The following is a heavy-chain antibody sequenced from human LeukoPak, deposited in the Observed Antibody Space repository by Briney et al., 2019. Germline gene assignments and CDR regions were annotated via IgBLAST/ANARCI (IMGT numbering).Heavy chain of an antibody. CDR3: AREDSSGYHMPLDY. V-gene: IGHV4-4*07. CDR1: GGSISSYY. D-gene: IGHD3-22*01. Sequence: PSETLSLTCTVSGGSISSYYWSWIRQPPGKGLEWIGRIYTSGSTNYNPSLKSRVTISVDKSKNQFSLKLSSVTAADTAVYYCAREDSSGYHMPLDYWGQGTLVTVSS. CDR2: IYTSGST. J-gene: IGHJ4*02.